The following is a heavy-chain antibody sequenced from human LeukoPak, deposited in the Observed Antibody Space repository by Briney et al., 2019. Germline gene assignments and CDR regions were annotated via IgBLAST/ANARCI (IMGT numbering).Heavy chain of an antibody. D-gene: IGHD6-19*01. CDR1: GGSFSGYY. Sequence: SETLSLTCAVYGGSFSGYYWSWIRQPAGKGLEWIGRIYTSGSTNYNPSLKSRATMSVDTSKNQFSLKLSSVTAADTAVYYCARNRPAIAVDDYWGQGTLVTVSS. CDR2: IYTSGST. V-gene: IGHV4-59*10. CDR3: ARNRPAIAVDDY. J-gene: IGHJ4*02.